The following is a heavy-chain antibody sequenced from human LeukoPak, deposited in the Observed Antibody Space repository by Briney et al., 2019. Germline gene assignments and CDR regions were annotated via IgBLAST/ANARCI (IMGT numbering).Heavy chain of an antibody. V-gene: IGHV3-30*18. D-gene: IGHD4-23*01. J-gene: IGHJ4*02. CDR2: ISYDGGNK. CDR1: GFTFSSYG. Sequence: PGRSLRLSCAASGFTFSSYGMHWVRQAPGKGLEWVAVISYDGGNKYYADSVKGRFTISRDNSKNTLYLQMNSLRAEDTAVYYCANYYGGNSRGPGGYWGQGTLVTVSS. CDR3: ANYYGGNSRGPGGY.